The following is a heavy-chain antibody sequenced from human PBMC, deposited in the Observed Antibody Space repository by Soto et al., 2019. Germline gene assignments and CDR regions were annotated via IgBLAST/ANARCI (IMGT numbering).Heavy chain of an antibody. CDR3: ASGKAWEVLLAY. D-gene: IGHD1-26*01. J-gene: IGHJ4*02. V-gene: IGHV4-31*03. Sequence: QVQLQESGPGLVKPSQTLSLTCTVSGASINSGGYYWSWIRQLPGKGLEWIGYIDFSGSSYYNPCLESRVTISRDTSQNQFSLQLSSVTAADTAVYYCASGKAWEVLLAYWGQGTLATVSS. CDR2: IDFSGSS. CDR1: GASINSGGYY.